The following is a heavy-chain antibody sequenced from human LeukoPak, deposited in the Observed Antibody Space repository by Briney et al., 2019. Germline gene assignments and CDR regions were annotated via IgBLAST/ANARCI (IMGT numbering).Heavy chain of an antibody. CDR1: GFTFSDYG. J-gene: IGHJ4*02. CDR3: AKDRLVVAPAAMTSNFDF. Sequence: GESLRLSCAASGFTFSDYGLYWVRQAPGKGLEWVATMSYDEKKYHADSVKGRFTISRDNSKGTLYLQMNGLRAEDTAVYYCAKDRLVVAPAAMTSNFDFWGQGTLVTVSS. D-gene: IGHD2-2*01. V-gene: IGHV3-30*18. CDR2: MSYDEKK.